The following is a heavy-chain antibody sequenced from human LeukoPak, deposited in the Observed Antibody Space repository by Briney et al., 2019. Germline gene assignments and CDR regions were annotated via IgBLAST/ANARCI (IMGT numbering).Heavy chain of an antibody. CDR3: VRQDSGSHLGGY. V-gene: IGHV3-74*01. D-gene: IGHD1-26*01. J-gene: IGHJ4*02. Sequence: GGSLRLSCAAFGFTLNDYWMHWVRQVPGTGLVWVSYINSDGTNTDYADSVKGRFTILRDNAKKTLYLQMNSLRAEDTAVYYCVRQDSGSHLGGYWGQGTLVTVSS. CDR2: INSDGTNT. CDR1: GFTLNDYW.